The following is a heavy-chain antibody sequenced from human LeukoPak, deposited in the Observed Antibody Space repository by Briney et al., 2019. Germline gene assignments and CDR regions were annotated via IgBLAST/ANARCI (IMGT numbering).Heavy chain of an antibody. V-gene: IGHV4-59*01. CDR3: ARAVRGSYYYYYGMDV. CDR2: VYYSGST. D-gene: IGHD3-10*01. Sequence: PSETLSLTCTVSGGSISSYYWSWIRQPPGKGLEWIGYVYYSGSTNYNPSLKSRVTISVDTSKNQFSLKLSSVTAADTAVYYCARAVRGSYYYYYGMDVWGQGTTVTVSS. J-gene: IGHJ6*02. CDR1: GGSISSYY.